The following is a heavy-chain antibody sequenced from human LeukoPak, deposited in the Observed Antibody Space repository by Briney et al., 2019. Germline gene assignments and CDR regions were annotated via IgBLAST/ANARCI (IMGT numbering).Heavy chain of an antibody. V-gene: IGHV1-18*01. J-gene: IGHJ4*02. D-gene: IGHD3-10*01. Sequence: ASVKVSCKASGYRFSSYGISWVRQAPGQGLEWMGWISGYNDKTNYAQKLQGKVTMTTDTSTSTAYMELRSLRSDDTAVYYCARDGSGVWFDYWGQGTLVTVSS. CDR1: GYRFSSYG. CDR2: ISGYNDKT. CDR3: ARDGSGVWFDY.